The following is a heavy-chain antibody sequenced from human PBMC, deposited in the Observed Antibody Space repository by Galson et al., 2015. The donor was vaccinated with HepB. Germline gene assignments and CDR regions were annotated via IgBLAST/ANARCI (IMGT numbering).Heavy chain of an antibody. CDR2: ISSSSSTI. V-gene: IGHV3-48*01. D-gene: IGHD6-19*01. J-gene: IGHJ4*02. Sequence: SLRLSCAASGFTFSSYSMNWVRQAPGKGLEWVSYISSSSSTIYYADSVKGRFTISRDNAKNSLYLQMNSLRAEDTAVYYCARAVAGYGGYFDYWGQGTLVTVSS. CDR1: GFTFSSYS. CDR3: ARAVAGYGGYFDY.